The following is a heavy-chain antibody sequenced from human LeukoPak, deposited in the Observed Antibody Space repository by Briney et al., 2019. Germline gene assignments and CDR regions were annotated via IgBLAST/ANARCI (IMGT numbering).Heavy chain of an antibody. J-gene: IGHJ5*02. CDR3: ARAAGTTPIDP. Sequence: WASVKVSCKASGYTFTSYYMHWVRQAPGQGLEWMGIINPSGGSTSYAQKFQGRVTITADESTSTAYMELSSLRSEDTAVYYCARAAGTTPIDPWGQGTLVTVSS. V-gene: IGHV1-46*01. D-gene: IGHD1-7*01. CDR1: GYTFTSYY. CDR2: INPSGGST.